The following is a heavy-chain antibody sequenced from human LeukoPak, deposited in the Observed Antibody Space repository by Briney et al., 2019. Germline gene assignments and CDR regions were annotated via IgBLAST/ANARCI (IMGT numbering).Heavy chain of an antibody. D-gene: IGHD3-3*01. J-gene: IGHJ4*02. CDR1: GFTFSSYS. V-gene: IGHV3-48*01. Sequence: SGGSLRLSCAASGFTFSSYSMNWVRQGPGKGLEWVSYISSSSSTIYYADSVKGRFTISRDNAKNSLYLQMNSLRAEDTAVYYCARVVMYYDFWSGTDYWGQGTLVTVSS. CDR2: ISSSSSTI. CDR3: ARVVMYYDFWSGTDY.